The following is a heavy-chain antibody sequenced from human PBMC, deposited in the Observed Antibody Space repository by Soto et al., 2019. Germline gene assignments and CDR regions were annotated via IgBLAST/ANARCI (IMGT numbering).Heavy chain of an antibody. CDR1: GLTFSSSS. Sequence: EVQLLESGGGLVQPGGSLRLSCVASGLTFSSSSMSWVRQAPGKGLEWVSVSTGGGGSTFYADSVKGRFTISRDNSKNTLYLQMNSLSAEDAAVYFCAKLVRYWGQGTLVTVSS. CDR3: AKLVRY. J-gene: IGHJ4*02. V-gene: IGHV3-23*01. D-gene: IGHD6-6*01. CDR2: STGGGGST.